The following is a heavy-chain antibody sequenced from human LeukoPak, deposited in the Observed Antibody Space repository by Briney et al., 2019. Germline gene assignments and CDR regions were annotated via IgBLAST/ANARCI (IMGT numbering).Heavy chain of an antibody. CDR1: GASIISRNSY. V-gene: IGHV4-61*02. CDR3: ARETVGSGSGWYQDY. Sequence: PSQTLSLTCAVSGASIISRNSYWSWIRQPAGKGLEWIGRIFGSGPISVSGSPNYNPSLRSRVTMSVDTSKNQFSLNLSSVTAADTAVYFCARETVGSGSGWYQDYWGQGTLVTVSS. J-gene: IGHJ4*02. CDR2: IFGSGPISVSGSP. D-gene: IGHD6-19*01.